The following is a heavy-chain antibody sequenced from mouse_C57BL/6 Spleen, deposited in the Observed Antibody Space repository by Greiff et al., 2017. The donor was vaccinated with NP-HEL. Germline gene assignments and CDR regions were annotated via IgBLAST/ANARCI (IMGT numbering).Heavy chain of an antibody. D-gene: IGHD2-10*02. Sequence: VQLKESGGGLVQPGGSLKLSCAASGFTFSDYGMAWVRQAPRKGPEWVAFISNLAYSIYYADTVTGRFTISRENAKNTLYLEMSSLRSEDTAMYYCARRGYGGAMDYWGQGTSVTVSS. V-gene: IGHV5-15*01. CDR3: ARRGYGGAMDY. CDR1: GFTFSDYG. J-gene: IGHJ4*01. CDR2: ISNLAYSI.